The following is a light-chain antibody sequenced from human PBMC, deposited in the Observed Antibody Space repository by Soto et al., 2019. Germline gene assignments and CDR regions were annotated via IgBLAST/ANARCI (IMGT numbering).Light chain of an antibody. V-gene: IGKV1-5*01. CDR3: QQYNSYWT. CDR1: QGISSY. J-gene: IGKJ5*01. Sequence: DIQITHSPSTLSSSVLDIFTITCRASQGISSYLAWYQQKPGKAPKLLIYDASSLESGVPSRFSGSGSGTEFTLTISSLQPNDFATYYCQQYNSYWTFGQGTRMEIK. CDR2: DAS.